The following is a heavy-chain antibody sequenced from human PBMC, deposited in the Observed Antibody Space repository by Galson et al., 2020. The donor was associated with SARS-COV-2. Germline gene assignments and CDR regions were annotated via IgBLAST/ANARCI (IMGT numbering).Heavy chain of an antibody. D-gene: IGHD5-12*01. V-gene: IGHV3-30*18. Sequence: GGFLRFSCAASGLIFRRYGLHWVRQAPGNVLQRAALISSLGRNRSYAASVKGRLTLSRDNSTNTLYLQMNSLRAEDTAVYYCAKEWWLRSEDYFDYWGQGTLVTVSS. CDR3: AKEWWLRSEDYFDY. CDR2: ISSLGRNR. J-gene: IGHJ4*02. CDR1: GLIFRRYG.